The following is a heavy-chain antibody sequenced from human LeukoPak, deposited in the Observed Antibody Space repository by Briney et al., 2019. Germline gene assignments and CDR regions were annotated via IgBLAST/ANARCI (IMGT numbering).Heavy chain of an antibody. D-gene: IGHD5-18*01. CDR3: ARNVDTAMVTVLPFDY. V-gene: IGHV3-74*01. Sequence: GGSLRLSCAASGFTFSNYWMHWVRQAPGKGLVWVSRINSDGSSTNYADSVKGRFTISRDNAKNSLYLQMNSLRAEDTAVYYCARNVDTAMVTVLPFDYWGQGTLVTVSS. CDR1: GFTFSNYW. J-gene: IGHJ4*02. CDR2: INSDGSST.